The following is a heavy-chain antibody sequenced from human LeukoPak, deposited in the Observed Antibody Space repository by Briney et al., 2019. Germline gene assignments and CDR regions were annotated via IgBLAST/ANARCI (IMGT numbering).Heavy chain of an antibody. CDR2: IKKDGSEK. CDR1: GFTFTTYW. D-gene: IGHD5-18*01. CDR3: ARLGAYSYGYASCYFDL. Sequence: GGSLRYSCAASGFTFTTYWMSWVRQAPEKGPEWVANIKKDGSEKYYVDSVKGRFTISKDNAKNSLYLQMNSLRAEDTAVYYCARLGAYSYGYASCYFDLWGRATPVTVSS. J-gene: IGHJ2*01. V-gene: IGHV3-7*04.